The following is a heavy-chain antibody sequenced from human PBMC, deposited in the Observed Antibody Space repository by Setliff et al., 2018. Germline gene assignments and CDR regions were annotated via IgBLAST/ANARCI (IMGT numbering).Heavy chain of an antibody. D-gene: IGHD5-18*01. CDR2: IKQDGSEI. J-gene: IGHJ6*03. CDR1: GFTFINYW. CDR3: AKLVWLTTWYYMDV. Sequence: LRLSCAASGFTFINYWMSWVRQAPGAGLEWLANIKQDGSEIYSVDSVKGRFSISRDNAKNSLYLQMNSLRAEDTAVYYCAKLVWLTTWYYMDVWGKGTTVTVSS. V-gene: IGHV3-7*03.